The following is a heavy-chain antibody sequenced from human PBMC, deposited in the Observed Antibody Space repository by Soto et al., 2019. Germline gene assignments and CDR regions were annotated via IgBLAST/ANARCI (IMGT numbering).Heavy chain of an antibody. Sequence: SETLSLTCTVSGLSVTSDSYWSWIRQAPGKGLEWIGYAYYRGGTRYSPSFQGQVTISADKSISTAYLQWSSLKASDTAMYYCARASNVYFDYWGQGTLVTVSS. CDR1: GLSVTSDSY. D-gene: IGHD2-8*01. CDR2: AYYRGGT. J-gene: IGHJ4*02. CDR3: ARASNVYFDY. V-gene: IGHV4-61*03.